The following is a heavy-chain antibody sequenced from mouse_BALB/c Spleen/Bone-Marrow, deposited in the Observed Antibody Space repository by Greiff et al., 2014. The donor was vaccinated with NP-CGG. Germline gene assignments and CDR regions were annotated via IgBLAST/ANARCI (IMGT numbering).Heavy chain of an antibody. J-gene: IGHJ4*01. V-gene: IGHV1-14*01. CDR2: INPYNDGT. CDR3: VRGVYYDYDEGALDY. D-gene: IGHD2-4*01. Sequence: EVQLQQSGPELMKPGASVKMSCKASGYTFTSYVIHWVKQKPGQGLKWIGYINPYNDGTKYNEKFKGKATLTSDKSSSTAYMDLSSLASEDSAVYYCVRGVYYDYDEGALDYWGQGTSVTVSS. CDR1: GYTFTSYV.